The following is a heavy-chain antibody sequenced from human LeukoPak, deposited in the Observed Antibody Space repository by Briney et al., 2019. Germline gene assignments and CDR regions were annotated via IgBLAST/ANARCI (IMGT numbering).Heavy chain of an antibody. V-gene: IGHV3-23*01. D-gene: IGHD5-24*01. J-gene: IGHJ4*02. Sequence: PGWALRLSCASSGFTFSSYAMSWVSQAPGNGLDWVSSITGSGRSTYYADSVKGRFTISRDNSKNTLFLQMTSLRAEDTAVYHCAKVYSIDAYNYPSDYWGQGTLVTVSS. CDR1: GFTFSSYA. CDR3: AKVYSIDAYNYPSDY. CDR2: ITGSGRST.